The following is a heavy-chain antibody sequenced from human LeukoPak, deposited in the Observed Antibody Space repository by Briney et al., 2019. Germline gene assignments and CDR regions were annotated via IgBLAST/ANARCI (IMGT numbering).Heavy chain of an antibody. CDR2: IIPIFGTA. V-gene: IGHV1-69*13. Sequence: ASVKVSCKASGGNFSSYAISWVRQAPGQGLEWMGGIIPIFGTANYAQKFQGRVTITADESTSTAYMELSSLRSEDTAVYYCARVATTYCSGGSCSWVIWGQGTMVTVSS. CDR3: ARVATTYCSGGSCSWVI. CDR1: GGNFSSYA. D-gene: IGHD2-15*01. J-gene: IGHJ3*02.